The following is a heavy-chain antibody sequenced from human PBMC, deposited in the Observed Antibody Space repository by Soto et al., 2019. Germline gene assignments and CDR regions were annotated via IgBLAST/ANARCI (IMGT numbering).Heavy chain of an antibody. D-gene: IGHD1-1*01. CDR2: ITDSGGST. Sequence: EVQLLESGGGLVQPGGSLRLSCAASGFTFTNVAMTWVRQAPGKGLEWVSTITDSGGSTDYADSVKGRFTISRDNSKTTLYLHMNNLRADDTAVYYCAKLYWNPRYFDYWGQGARVTISS. V-gene: IGHV3-23*01. CDR3: AKLYWNPRYFDY. CDR1: GFTFTNVA. J-gene: IGHJ4*02.